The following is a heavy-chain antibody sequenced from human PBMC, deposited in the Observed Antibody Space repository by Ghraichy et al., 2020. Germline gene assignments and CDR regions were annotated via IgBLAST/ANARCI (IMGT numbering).Heavy chain of an antibody. J-gene: IGHJ4*02. Sequence: SETLSLTCTVSGGSITNGAYYWSWIRLHPGEGLEWIGYIYYTGNTFYNPSLKSRVVLSMDTSQNQFSLNLTSVTAADTAIYYCARGPTVPYGESHHLDDWGQGTLVIVSS. V-gene: IGHV4-31*03. D-gene: IGHD4-17*01. CDR3: ARGPTVPYGESHHLDD. CDR1: GGSITNGAYY. CDR2: IYYTGNT.